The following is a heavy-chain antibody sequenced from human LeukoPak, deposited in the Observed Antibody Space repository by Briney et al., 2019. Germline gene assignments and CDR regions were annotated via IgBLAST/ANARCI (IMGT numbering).Heavy chain of an antibody. D-gene: IGHD6-13*01. CDR1: GGTFSSYA. V-gene: IGHV1-69*13. J-gene: IGHJ4*02. CDR3: ARDKAAAGTGFDY. Sequence: SVKVFCKASGGTFSSYAISWVRQAPGQGLEWMGGILPIFGTANYAQKFQGRVTIGADESTSTAYMEMSSLRSEDTAVYYCARDKAAAGTGFDYWGQGTLVTVSS. CDR2: ILPIFGTA.